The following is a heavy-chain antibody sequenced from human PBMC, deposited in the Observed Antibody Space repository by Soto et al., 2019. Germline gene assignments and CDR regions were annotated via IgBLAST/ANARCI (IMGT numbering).Heavy chain of an antibody. J-gene: IGHJ3*02. CDR2: IIGSGGRT. V-gene: IGHV3-23*01. Sequence: EVQLLASGGGLVQPGGSLRLSCAASGFTFSSYAMSWVRQAPGKGLEWVSAIIGSGGRTYYAESVKGRFTISSDNSNNTLYLQMNSLRAEDTAVYYCEKSQGGGPDAFDIWGQGTMVTVSS. CDR3: EKSQGGGPDAFDI. D-gene: IGHD3-16*01. CDR1: GFTFSSYA.